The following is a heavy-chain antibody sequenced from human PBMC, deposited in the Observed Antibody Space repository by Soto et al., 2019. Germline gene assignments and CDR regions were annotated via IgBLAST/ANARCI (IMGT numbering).Heavy chain of an antibody. Sequence: QVQLVQSGAEVKKPGASVKVSCKASGYSFTITGISWVRQAPGQGPEWMGWTSTFNGEAKYAQKLQGRVTMTTDTSTTTAYMELRSLTSDDTAVYYCARDLDGSGSYFTDYWGQGTLVTVAS. CDR2: TSTFNGEA. CDR1: GYSFTITG. D-gene: IGHD3-10*01. V-gene: IGHV1-18*01. CDR3: ARDLDGSGSYFTDY. J-gene: IGHJ4*02.